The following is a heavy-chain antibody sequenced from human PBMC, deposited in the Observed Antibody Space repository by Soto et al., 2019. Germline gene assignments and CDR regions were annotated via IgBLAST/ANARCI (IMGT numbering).Heavy chain of an antibody. CDR2: IYYSGST. Sequence: QVQLQESGPGLVKPSQTLSLTCTVSGGSISSGGYYWSWIRQHPGKGLEWIGYIYYSGSTYHNPSLKSRVTISVDTSKNQFSLKLSSVTAADTAVYYCARGITIFGVVIIRSYFDYWGQGTLVTVSS. V-gene: IGHV4-31*03. CDR3: ARGITIFGVVIIRSYFDY. D-gene: IGHD3-3*01. CDR1: GGSISSGGYY. J-gene: IGHJ4*02.